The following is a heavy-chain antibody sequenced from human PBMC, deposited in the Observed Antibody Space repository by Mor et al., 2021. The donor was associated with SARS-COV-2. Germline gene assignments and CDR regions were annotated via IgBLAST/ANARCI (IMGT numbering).Heavy chain of an antibody. CDR3: ARGGHRKPLDY. V-gene: IGHV4-34*01. J-gene: IGHJ4*02. Sequence: ISVDTSKNQFSLKLSSVTAADTAVYYCARGGHRKPLDYWGQGTLVTVSS.